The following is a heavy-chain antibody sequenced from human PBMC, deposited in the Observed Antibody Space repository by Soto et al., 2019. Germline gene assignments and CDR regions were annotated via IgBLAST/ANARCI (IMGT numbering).Heavy chain of an antibody. CDR3: ARRWGEGRVDY. CDR2: IYHSGST. J-gene: IGHJ4*02. Sequence: QVQLQESGPGLVKPSGTLSLTCAVSGGSISSSNWWSWVRQPPGKGLQWIGEIYHSGSTNYIPSRKSRVTVSVDKCRNQFSLKLSSVTAADTAVYYCARRWGEGRVDYWGQGTLVTVSS. CDR1: GGSISSSNW. D-gene: IGHD3-10*01. V-gene: IGHV4-4*02.